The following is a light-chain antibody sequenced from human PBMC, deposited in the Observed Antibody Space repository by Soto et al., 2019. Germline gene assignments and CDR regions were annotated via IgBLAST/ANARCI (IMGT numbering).Light chain of an antibody. CDR3: QQYDERPPNLF. J-gene: IGKJ4*01. CDR1: QSVSTN. V-gene: IGKV3-15*01. CDR2: AAS. Sequence: EIVMTQSPATLSVSPGERATLSCRASQSVSTNLAWYQQKPGQAPRLLIYAASVRATGIPARFSGSGSGTEFTLTIRSLQSEDFAVYYCQQYDERPPNLFFGGGTKVEIK.